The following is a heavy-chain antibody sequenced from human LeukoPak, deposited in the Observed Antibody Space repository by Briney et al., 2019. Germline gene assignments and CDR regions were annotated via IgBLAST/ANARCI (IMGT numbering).Heavy chain of an antibody. V-gene: IGHV1-69*13. D-gene: IGHD2-15*01. J-gene: IGHJ5*02. Sequence: GASVKVSCKASGGTFSSYAISWVRQAPGQGLEWMGGIIPIFGTANYAQKFQGRVTITADESTSTAYMELRSLRSDDTAMYYCARTSKCSSGNCYVWFDPWGQGTLVTVSS. CDR2: IIPIFGTA. CDR1: GGTFSSYA. CDR3: ARTSKCSSGNCYVWFDP.